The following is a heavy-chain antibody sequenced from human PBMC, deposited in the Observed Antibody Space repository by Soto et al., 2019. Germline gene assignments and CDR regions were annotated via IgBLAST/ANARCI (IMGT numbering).Heavy chain of an antibody. CDR1: GFSFSTHG. J-gene: IGHJ6*01. V-gene: IGHV3-30*18. CDR3: AKNLKASGGNSRTLNYSYGMDV. CDR2: ISYDGFIK. Sequence: QVQLVESGGGVVQPGRSLRLSCGSSGFSFSTHGMQWVRQAPGKGLEWVAIISYDGFIKYSADDVKGRFTISRDNSKNTLFLQMDGLRAEDSAVYYCAKNLKASGGNSRTLNYSYGMDVWGQGTTVIVS. D-gene: IGHD3-10*01.